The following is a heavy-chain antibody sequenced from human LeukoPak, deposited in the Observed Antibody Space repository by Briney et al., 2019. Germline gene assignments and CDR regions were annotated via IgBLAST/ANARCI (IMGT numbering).Heavy chain of an antibody. CDR1: VGSFSGDY. V-gene: IGHV4-34*01. J-gene: IGHJ4*02. CDR3: ARVERLGYEDY. CDR2: TSHSGST. Sequence: SETLSLTCAVYVGSFSGDYWSWIRQPPGKGLEWIGETSHSGSTNYNPSLESRVTISADTSKMQFSLKLTSVTAADTAVYYCARVERLGYEDYWGQGTLVTVSS. D-gene: IGHD2-15*01.